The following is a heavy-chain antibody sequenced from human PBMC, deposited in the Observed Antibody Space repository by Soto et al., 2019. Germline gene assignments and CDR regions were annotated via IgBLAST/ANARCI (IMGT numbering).Heavy chain of an antibody. CDR3: ARDSSGPRNVAYYYYNMDV. CDR1: GFTFSDSW. Sequence: EVQLVESGGGLVQPGGSLRLSCAASGFTFSDSWMHWVRQAPGKGLVWVSRINSDGTSTNYADSVKGRFTITRDNAKNTLYLQMNSLRAEDTGIYYCARDSSGPRNVAYYYYNMDVWGKGTTVTVSS. D-gene: IGHD3-3*01. CDR2: INSDGTST. J-gene: IGHJ6*03. V-gene: IGHV3-74*01.